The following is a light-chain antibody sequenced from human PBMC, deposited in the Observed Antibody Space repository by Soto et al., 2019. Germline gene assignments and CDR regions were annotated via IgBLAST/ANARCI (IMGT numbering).Light chain of an antibody. J-gene: IGKJ1*01. CDR1: QSISSW. V-gene: IGKV1-5*01. CDR3: QQYSTYPWT. Sequence: DIQMTQSASTLSASVGDRVTITCRASQSISSWLAWYQQKPGKAPKVLIFDASSLESGVPSRFSGSGSATEFTLTISSLQPDDFATYYCQQYSTYPWTFGQGTKVDI. CDR2: DAS.